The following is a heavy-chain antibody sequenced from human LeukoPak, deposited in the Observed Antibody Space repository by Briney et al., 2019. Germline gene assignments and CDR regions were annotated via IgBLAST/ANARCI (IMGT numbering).Heavy chain of an antibody. CDR2: FYYSGST. CDR3: ARTPASRSSQRYYYYMDV. Sequence: SETLSLTCTVSGGSISSSSYYWGWIRQPPGTGLEWIGTFYYSGSTYYNPSLKSRVTISVDTSKNQFSLKLSSVTAADTAVYYCARTPASRSSQRYYYYMDVWGKGTTVTVSS. V-gene: IGHV4-39*07. CDR1: GGSISSSSYY. J-gene: IGHJ6*03. D-gene: IGHD6-13*01.